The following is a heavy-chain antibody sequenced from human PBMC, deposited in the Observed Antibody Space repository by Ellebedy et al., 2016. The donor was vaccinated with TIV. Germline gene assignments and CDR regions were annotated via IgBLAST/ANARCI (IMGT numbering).Heavy chain of an antibody. V-gene: IGHV4-59*01. CDR3: ARHRGYDILTNSYKEGIDR. J-gene: IGHJ5*02. CDR2: AYYSGKT. D-gene: IGHD3-9*01. CDR1: GGSMNYYY. Sequence: SETLSLXXTVSGGSMNYYYWTWIRQSPGKGLEWIGNAYYSGKTTYNPSLKSRVTMSADPSRNQFSLELNSVTSADTAVYYCARHRGYDILTNSYKEGIDRWGQGTPVTVSS.